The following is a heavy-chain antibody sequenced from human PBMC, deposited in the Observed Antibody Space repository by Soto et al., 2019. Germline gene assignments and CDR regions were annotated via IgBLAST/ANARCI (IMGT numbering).Heavy chain of an antibody. CDR2: ISTDGSST. Sequence: GGSLRLSCAASGFTFSRYWMHWVRQAPGKGLVWVSRISTDGSSTNYADSVKGRFTISRDNAKNTLYLQMDSLRAEDTAVYYCANTYCSGGSCYSPLFVDVWGKGTTVTVSS. V-gene: IGHV3-74*01. D-gene: IGHD2-15*01. CDR3: ANTYCSGGSCYSPLFVDV. J-gene: IGHJ6*04. CDR1: GFTFSRYW.